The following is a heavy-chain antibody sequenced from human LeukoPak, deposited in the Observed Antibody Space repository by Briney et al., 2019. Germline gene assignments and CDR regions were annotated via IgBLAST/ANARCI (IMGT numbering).Heavy chain of an antibody. D-gene: IGHD5-12*01. J-gene: IGHJ4*02. CDR2: IYPGDSDT. CDR1: GYSFTSYW. V-gene: IGHV5-51*01. Sequence: GESLQISCQGSGYSFTSYWIGWVRPMPGKGLEWMGIIYPGDSDTRYSPSFQGQVTISADKSISTAYLQWSSLKASDTAMYYCARLMQDIVATNWGQGTLVTVSS. CDR3: ARLMQDIVATN.